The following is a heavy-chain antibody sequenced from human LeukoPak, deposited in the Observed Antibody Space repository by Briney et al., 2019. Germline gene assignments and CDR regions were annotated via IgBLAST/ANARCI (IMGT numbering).Heavy chain of an antibody. J-gene: IGHJ5*02. CDR2: IIPIFGTA. V-gene: IGHV1-69*13. D-gene: IGHD2-2*01. Sequence: ASVKVSCKASGYTFTSYYMHWVRQAPGQGLEWMGGIIPIFGTANYAQKFQGRVTITADESTSTAYMELSSLRSEDTAVYYCARNRRAGIVVVPAAIGSWFDPWGQGTLVTVSS. CDR3: ARNRRAGIVVVPAAIGSWFDP. CDR1: GYTFTSYY.